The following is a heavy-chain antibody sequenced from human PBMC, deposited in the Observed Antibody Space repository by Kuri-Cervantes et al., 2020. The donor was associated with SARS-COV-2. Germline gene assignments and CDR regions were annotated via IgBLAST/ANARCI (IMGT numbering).Heavy chain of an antibody. Sequence: SVKVSCKASGYTFTSYGISWVRQAPGQGLEWMGCIRAYNGSTNYAQKRQGRVTMTTDTATSTAYMELRSLRSDDTDVYYCAREGGTIFGVIMELDYWGQGTLVTVSS. CDR3: AREGGTIFGVIMELDY. J-gene: IGHJ4*02. CDR1: GYTFTSYG. V-gene: IGHV1-18*01. CDR2: IRAYNGST. D-gene: IGHD3-3*01.